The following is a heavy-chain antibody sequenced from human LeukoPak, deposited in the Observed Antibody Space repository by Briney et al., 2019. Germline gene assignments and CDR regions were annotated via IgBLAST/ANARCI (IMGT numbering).Heavy chain of an antibody. Sequence: SVKVSCKASGGTFSSYAISWVRQAPGQGLEWMGRIIPILGIANYAQKFQGRVTITADKSTSTAYMELSSLRSEDTAVYYCARTTMVRGVVYNWFDPWGQGTLVTVSS. D-gene: IGHD3-10*01. V-gene: IGHV1-69*04. J-gene: IGHJ5*02. CDR1: GGTFSSYA. CDR2: IIPILGIA. CDR3: ARTTMVRGVVYNWFDP.